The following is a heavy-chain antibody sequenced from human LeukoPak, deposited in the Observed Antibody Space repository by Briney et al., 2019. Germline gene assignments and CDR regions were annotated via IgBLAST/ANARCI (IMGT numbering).Heavy chain of an antibody. V-gene: IGHV4-30-4*01. CDR3: AGEIGVAAYNWFDP. J-gene: IGHJ5*02. CDR1: GVTISSVDYF. Sequence: SETLSLTRTVSGVTISSVDYFWSWIRQPPGKVLECNGYIYCSGSAYYNPSLKSRVTISVDTSNNQFSLKLSSVTAAGTAVYYCAGEIGVAAYNWFDPWGQGTLVTVSS. CDR2: IYCSGSA. D-gene: IGHD2-15*01.